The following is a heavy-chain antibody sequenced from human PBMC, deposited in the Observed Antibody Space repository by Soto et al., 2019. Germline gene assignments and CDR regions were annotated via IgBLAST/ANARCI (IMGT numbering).Heavy chain of an antibody. J-gene: IGHJ5*02. D-gene: IGHD6-6*01. CDR3: AKGEYSSLGWFDP. V-gene: IGHV3-30*18. CDR1: GFTFSSYG. Sequence: QVQLVESGGGVVQPGRSLRLSCAASGFTFSSYGMHWVRQAPGKGLEWVAVISYDGSNKYYADSVKGRFTISRDNSKNTLYLQMNSLRAEDTAVYYCAKGEYSSLGWFDPWGQGTLVTVSS. CDR2: ISYDGSNK.